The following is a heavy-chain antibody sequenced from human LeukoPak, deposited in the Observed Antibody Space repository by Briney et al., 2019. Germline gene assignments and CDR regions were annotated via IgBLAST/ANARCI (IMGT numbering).Heavy chain of an antibody. V-gene: IGHV3-30*19. CDR3: ARGSGETLYYYYYGMDV. CDR2: IWYDGSNK. J-gene: IGHJ6*02. CDR1: GFTFSSYG. Sequence: GGSLRLSCAASGFTFSSYGMHWVRQAPGKGLEWVAVIWYDGSNKYYADSVKGRFTISRDNSKNTLYLQMNSLRAEDTAVYYCARGSGETLYYYYYGMDVWGQGTTVTVSS. D-gene: IGHD3-16*01.